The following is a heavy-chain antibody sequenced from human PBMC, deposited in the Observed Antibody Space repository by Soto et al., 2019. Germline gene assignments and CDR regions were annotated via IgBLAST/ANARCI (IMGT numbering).Heavy chain of an antibody. Sequence: ASVKVSCKASGYTFTSYGISWVRQAPGQGLEWMGWISAYNGNTKYAQKLQGRVTMITDTSTSTAYMELRSLRSEDTAVYYCARVHYYDSSGAPDAFDIWGQGTMVTVSS. CDR3: ARVHYYDSSGAPDAFDI. CDR2: ISAYNGNT. J-gene: IGHJ3*02. CDR1: GYTFTSYG. D-gene: IGHD3-22*01. V-gene: IGHV1-18*01.